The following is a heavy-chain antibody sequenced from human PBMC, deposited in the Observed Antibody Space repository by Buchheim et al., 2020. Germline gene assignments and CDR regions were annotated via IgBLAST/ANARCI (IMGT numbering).Heavy chain of an antibody. Sequence: QVQLVESGGGVVQPGRSLRLSCAASGFTFSSYGMHWVRQAPGKGLEWVAVISYDGSNKYYADSVKGRFTISRDNSKNTLYLQMNSLRAEDTAVYYCARDGLYSRGPSYYGMDVWGQGTT. CDR3: ARDGLYSRGPSYYGMDV. J-gene: IGHJ6*02. CDR2: ISYDGSNK. CDR1: GFTFSSYG. V-gene: IGHV3-30*03. D-gene: IGHD2-15*01.